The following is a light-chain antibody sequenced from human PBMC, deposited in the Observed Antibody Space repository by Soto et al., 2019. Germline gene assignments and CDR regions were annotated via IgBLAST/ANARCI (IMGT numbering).Light chain of an antibody. CDR3: ATWDDSVFV. Sequence: QAVVTQPPSASGTPGQTITISCSGSTSNIGTNTVDWFQHLPGSAPKLLIYTNDQRPSGVPDRFSGSRSGTSASLAISGLQSEDEGDYYCATWDDSVFVFGTGTKLTVL. CDR1: TSNIGTNT. V-gene: IGLV1-44*01. J-gene: IGLJ1*01. CDR2: TND.